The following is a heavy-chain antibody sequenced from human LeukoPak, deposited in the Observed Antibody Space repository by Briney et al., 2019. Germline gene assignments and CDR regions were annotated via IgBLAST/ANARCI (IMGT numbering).Heavy chain of an antibody. V-gene: IGHV3-30-3*01. CDR3: ARDGGIVVVPAAMSFDY. D-gene: IGHD2-2*01. J-gene: IGHJ4*02. CDR1: GFTFSSYA. CDR2: ISYDGSNK. Sequence: PGGSLRPSCAASGFTFSSYAMHWVRQAPGKGLEWVAVISYDGSNKYYADSVKGRFTISRDNSKNTLYLQMNSLRAEDTAVYYCARDGGIVVVPAAMSFDYWGQGTLVTVSS.